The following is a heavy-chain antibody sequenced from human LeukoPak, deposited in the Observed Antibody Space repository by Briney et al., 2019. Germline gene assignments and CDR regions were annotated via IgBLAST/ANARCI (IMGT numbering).Heavy chain of an antibody. CDR1: GFSFTYAW. CDR3: SKGAPSGSFYDY. CDR2: IKSRKDSETT. D-gene: IGHD1-26*01. Sequence: NTGGSLRLSCAASGFSFTYAWMHWVRQAPGKGLEWVGRIKSRKDSETTDYAAPVKGRSTISRDDSKNIVYLQMESLDTDDTAVYYCSKGAPSGSFYDYWGLGTMVTVSS. J-gene: IGHJ4*02. V-gene: IGHV3-15*01.